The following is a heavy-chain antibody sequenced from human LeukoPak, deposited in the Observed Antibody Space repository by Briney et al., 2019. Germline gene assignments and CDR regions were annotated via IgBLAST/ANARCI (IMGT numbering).Heavy chain of an antibody. CDR3: ARDGGSYNWNYRNYFDY. V-gene: IGHV1-69*04. CDR2: IISIFGIA. Sequence: ASVKVSCKASGGTFSSYAISWVRQAPGQGLEWMGRIISIFGIANYAQKFQGRVTITADKSTGTAYMELSSLRSEDTDVYYCARDGGSYNWNYRNYFDYWGQGTLVTVSS. J-gene: IGHJ4*02. D-gene: IGHD1-7*01. CDR1: GGTFSSYA.